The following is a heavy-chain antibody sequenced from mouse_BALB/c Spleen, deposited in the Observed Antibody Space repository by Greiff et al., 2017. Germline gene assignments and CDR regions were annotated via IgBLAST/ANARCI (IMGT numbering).Heavy chain of an antibody. CDR3: ARDKGGVNAY. J-gene: IGHJ3*01. D-gene: IGHD1-3*01. CDR1: GFSLTSYG. CDR2: IWAGGST. Sequence: VKLVESGPGLVAPSQSLSITCTVSGFSLTSYGVHWVRQPPGKGLEWLGVIWAGGSTNYNSALMSRLSISKDNSKSQVFLKMNSLQTDDTAMYYCARDKGGVNAYWGQGTLVTVSA. V-gene: IGHV2-9*02.